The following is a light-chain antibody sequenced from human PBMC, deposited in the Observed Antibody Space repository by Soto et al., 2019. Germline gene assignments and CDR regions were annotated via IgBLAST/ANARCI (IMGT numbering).Light chain of an antibody. V-gene: IGLV1-51*01. CDR1: SSNIGNNY. Sequence: QSVLTQPPSVSAAPGQTVTISCSGSSSNIGNNYVSWYQQLPGTAPKLLIYDNNKRPSGIPDRFSGSKSGTSATLGITGLQTGDEADYYCGTWDSSLGLYVFGTGTKVTVL. J-gene: IGLJ1*01. CDR3: GTWDSSLGLYV. CDR2: DNN.